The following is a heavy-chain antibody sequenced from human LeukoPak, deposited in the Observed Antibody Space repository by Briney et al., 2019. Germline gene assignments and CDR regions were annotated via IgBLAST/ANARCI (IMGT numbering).Heavy chain of an antibody. CDR3: ARENNDYGGKKAFDY. Sequence: SETLSLNCAVSGGSSRSGDYFWSWIRQPPGKGLEWIGHIHYSGNTYYNPSLKSRVSISVDTSKNQFSLKLSSVTAADTAVYYCARENNDYGGKKAFDYWGQGTLVTVSS. V-gene: IGHV4-30-4*01. D-gene: IGHD4-23*01. CDR1: GGSSRSGDYF. J-gene: IGHJ4*02. CDR2: IHYSGNT.